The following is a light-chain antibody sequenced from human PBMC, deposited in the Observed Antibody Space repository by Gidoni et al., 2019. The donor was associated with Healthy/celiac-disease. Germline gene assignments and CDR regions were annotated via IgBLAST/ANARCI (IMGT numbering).Light chain of an antibody. CDR1: QSLLHSNGYNY. CDR2: LGS. CDR3: MQALQTRG. V-gene: IGKV2-28*01. J-gene: IGKJ4*01. Sequence: IVMTQSPLSLPVTPGEPASISCRSSQSLLHSNGYNYLDWYLQKPGQSPQLLIYLGSNRASGVPDRFSGSGSGTDFTLKISRVEAEDVGVYYCMQALQTRGFGGGTKVEIK.